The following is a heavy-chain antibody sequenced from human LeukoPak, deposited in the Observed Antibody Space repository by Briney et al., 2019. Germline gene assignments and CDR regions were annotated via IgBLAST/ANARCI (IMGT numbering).Heavy chain of an antibody. J-gene: IGHJ4*02. CDR2: ISGSGGST. D-gene: IGHD3-22*01. V-gene: IGHV3-23*01. Sequence: GGSLRLSCAASGFTFSSYAMSWVRQAPGKGLEWVSAISGSGGSTYYADSVKGRFTISRDNSKNTLYLQMNSLRAKDTAVYYCAKTYNYYDSSGYPDYWGQGALVTVSS. CDR3: AKTYNYYDSSGYPDY. CDR1: GFTFSSYA.